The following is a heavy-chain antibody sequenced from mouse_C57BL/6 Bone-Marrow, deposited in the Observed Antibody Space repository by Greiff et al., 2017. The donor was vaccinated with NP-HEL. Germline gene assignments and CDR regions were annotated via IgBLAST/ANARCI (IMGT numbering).Heavy chain of an antibody. CDR1: GFNIKDDY. D-gene: IGHD2-3*01. CDR2: IDPENGDT. J-gene: IGHJ1*03. CDR3: TTGGYYGGYFDV. V-gene: IGHV14-4*01. Sequence: VQLQQSGAELVRPGASVKLSCTASGFNIKDDYMHWVKQRPEQGLEWIGWIDPENGDTEYASKFQGKATITADKSSNTAYLQLSSLTSEDTAVYYCTTGGYYGGYFDVWGTGTTVTVSS.